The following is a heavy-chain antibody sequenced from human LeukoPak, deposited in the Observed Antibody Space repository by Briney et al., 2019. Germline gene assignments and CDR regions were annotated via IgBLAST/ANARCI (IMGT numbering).Heavy chain of an antibody. CDR3: AKLSGFVEAAVSFDC. J-gene: IGHJ4*02. D-gene: IGHD6-13*01. CDR2: ISGSGGST. CDR1: GLTLSSYA. Sequence: PGGSLRLSCAVSGLTLSSYAMRWVRQAPGKVLEWVSAISGSGGSTYYADFVKGRFAISRDNSKNTLYLQMNSLRAEDTAVYYCAKLSGFVEAAVSFDCWGQGTLVTVSS. V-gene: IGHV3-23*01.